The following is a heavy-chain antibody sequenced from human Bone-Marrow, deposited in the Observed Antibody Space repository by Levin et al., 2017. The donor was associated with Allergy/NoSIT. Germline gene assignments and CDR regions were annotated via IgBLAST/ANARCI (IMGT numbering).Heavy chain of an antibody. V-gene: IGHV3-13*01. D-gene: IGHD3-3*01. Sequence: GESLKISCAASGFTFSSYDMHWVRQATGKGLEWVSAIGTAGDTYYPGSVKGRFTISRENAKNSLYLQMNSLRAGDTAVYYCAREGHIPHYDFWSGYYRYYYYGMDVWGQGTTVTVSS. CDR1: GFTFSSYD. J-gene: IGHJ6*02. CDR3: AREGHIPHYDFWSGYYRYYYYGMDV. CDR2: IGTAGDT.